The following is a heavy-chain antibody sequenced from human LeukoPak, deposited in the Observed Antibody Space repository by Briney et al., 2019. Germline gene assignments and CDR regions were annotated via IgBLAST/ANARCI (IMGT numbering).Heavy chain of an antibody. CDR3: TRGGSAARREYYYYYMDV. CDR1: GFTFGDYA. D-gene: IGHD6-6*01. J-gene: IGHJ6*03. V-gene: IGHV3-49*04. CDR2: IRSKAYGGTT. Sequence: GGSLRLSCTASGFTFGDYAMSWVRQAPGKGLEWVGFIRSKAYGGTTEYAASVKGRFTISRDDSKSIAYLQMNSLKTEDTAVYYCTRGGSAARREYYYYYMDVWGKGTTVTVSS.